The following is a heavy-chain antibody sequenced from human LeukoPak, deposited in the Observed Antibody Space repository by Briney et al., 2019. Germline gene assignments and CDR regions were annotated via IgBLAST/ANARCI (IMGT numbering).Heavy chain of an antibody. CDR1: GYTFTSYG. CDR3: ARDLKGRYYDSSGYSA. D-gene: IGHD3-22*01. CDR2: ISAYNGNT. J-gene: IGHJ5*02. V-gene: IGHV1-18*01. Sequence: GASVKVSCKASGYTFTSYGISWVRQAPGQGLAWMGWISAYNGNTNYAQKLQGRVTMTTDTSTSTAYMELRSLRSDDTAVYYCARDLKGRYYDSSGYSAWGQGTLVTVSS.